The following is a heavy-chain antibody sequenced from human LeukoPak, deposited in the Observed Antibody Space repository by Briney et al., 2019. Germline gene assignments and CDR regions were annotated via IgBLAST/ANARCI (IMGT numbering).Heavy chain of an antibody. CDR1: GYTFTSYG. CDR2: ISAYNGHT. V-gene: IGHV1-18*01. D-gene: IGHD3-22*01. CDR3: ARDHGGGTYYYDSSGSFSDY. Sequence: ASVKVSCKASGYTFTSYGIGWVRQAPGQGLEWVGWISAYNGHTNYDQNLQGRVTMTTDTSTSTAYMELRSLRSDDTAVYYCARDHGGGTYYYDSSGSFSDYWGQGTLVTVSS. J-gene: IGHJ4*02.